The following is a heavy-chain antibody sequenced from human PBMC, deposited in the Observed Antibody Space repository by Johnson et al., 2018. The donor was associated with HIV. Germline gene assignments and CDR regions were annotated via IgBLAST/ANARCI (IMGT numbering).Heavy chain of an antibody. CDR3: AKGPWGSGVAFDI. D-gene: IGHD7-27*01. J-gene: IGHJ3*02. Sequence: VQLVESGGGLVQPGRSLRLSCAASGFTFDDYAMHWVRQAPGKGLEWVSGISWISGNIGYADSVKGRFTISRDYAKNSLYLQRNRLRAEATALYYCAKGPWGSGVAFDIWGQGTMVTVSS. CDR2: ISWISGNI. V-gene: IGHV3-9*01. CDR1: GFTFDDYA.